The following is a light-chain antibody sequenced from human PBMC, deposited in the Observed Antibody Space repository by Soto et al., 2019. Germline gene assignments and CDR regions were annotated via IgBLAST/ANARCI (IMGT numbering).Light chain of an antibody. V-gene: IGKV3-15*01. CDR3: QQYNDWPRT. CDR1: QSVNSD. Sequence: DIVLTQSPVTLSASPGESATLSCRARQSVNSDLAWYQQKPGQAPTLLIYGAYIMAVGIPARFSGSGSWAGFTLTIRGLQSEDFALYFCQQYNDWPRTFGQGTKVEIK. CDR2: GAY. J-gene: IGKJ1*01.